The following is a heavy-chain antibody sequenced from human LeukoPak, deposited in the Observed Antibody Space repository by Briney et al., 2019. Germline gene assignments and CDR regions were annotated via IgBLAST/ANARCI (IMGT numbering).Heavy chain of an antibody. J-gene: IGHJ4*02. V-gene: IGHV3-30-3*01. CDR1: GFTFSSYA. CDR3: ARDQDYDSSGYYY. Sequence: PGRSLRLSCAASGFTFSSYAMHWVRQAPGKGLKWVAVISYDGSNKYYADSVKGRFTISRDNSKNTLYLQMNSLRAEDTAVYYCARDQDYDSSGYYYWGQGTLVTVSS. CDR2: ISYDGSNK. D-gene: IGHD3-22*01.